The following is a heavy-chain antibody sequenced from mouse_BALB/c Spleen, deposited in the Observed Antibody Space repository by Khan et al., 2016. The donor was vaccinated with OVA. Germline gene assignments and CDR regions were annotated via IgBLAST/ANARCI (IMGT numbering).Heavy chain of an antibody. J-gene: IGHJ2*01. V-gene: IGHV5-17*02. D-gene: IGHD2-3*01. CDR3: ARTGYYYFDY. Sequence: EVELVESGGGLVQPGGSRKLSCAASGFTFSGFGMHWVRQAPEKGLEWVAYISSGSSTIYYADTVKGRFTISSDHTKNTLFLQMASLRAEDTAMYYCARTGYYYFDYWGQGTTLTVSS. CDR2: ISSGSSTI. CDR1: GFTFSGFG.